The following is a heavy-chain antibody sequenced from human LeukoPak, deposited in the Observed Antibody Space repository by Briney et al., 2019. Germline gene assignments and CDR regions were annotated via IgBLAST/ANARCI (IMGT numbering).Heavy chain of an antibody. V-gene: IGHV3-13*01. D-gene: IGHD3-10*01. CDR1: GFTFSSYD. CDR3: ARGSGPGTFDI. Sequence: GGTLRLSCAASGFTFSSYDIHWVRQTTGKGPQWVSTIGTADDTYYSDSLKGRFTISRENAKSSFYLQMNSLRAGDTAVYYCARGSGPGTFDIWGQGTTVIVSS. J-gene: IGHJ3*02. CDR2: IGTADDT.